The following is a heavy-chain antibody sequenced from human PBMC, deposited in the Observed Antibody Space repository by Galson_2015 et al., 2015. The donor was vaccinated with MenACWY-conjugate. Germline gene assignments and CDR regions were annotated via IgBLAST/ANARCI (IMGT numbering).Heavy chain of an antibody. D-gene: IGHD3-16*01. CDR3: AKGVWGTFDY. CDR2: IGNSGGST. V-gene: IGHV3-23*01. Sequence: SLRLSCAASGFPFNNYAMNWFRQVPGKGLEWVSVIGNSGGSTSYADSVKGRFTISRDNSKNTLYLQMNSLRAEDTAVYYCAKGVWGTFDYWGQGTLVTVSS. CDR1: GFPFNNYA. J-gene: IGHJ4*02.